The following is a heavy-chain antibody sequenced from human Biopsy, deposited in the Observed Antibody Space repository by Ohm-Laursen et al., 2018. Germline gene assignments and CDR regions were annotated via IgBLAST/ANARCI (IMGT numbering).Heavy chain of an antibody. CDR2: IYYDGSDK. V-gene: IGHV3-33*01. D-gene: IGHD3-3*01. CDR1: GFSFSSYG. J-gene: IGHJ6*02. Sequence: SLRLSCTASGFSFSSYGMHWVRQAPGKGLEWVALIYYDGSDKYYADSVKGRFTISRDNSGNALYLQMNSLRAEDTAVYYCAREWLLNQLVYYGMNVWGQGTTVTVSS. CDR3: AREWLLNQLVYYGMNV.